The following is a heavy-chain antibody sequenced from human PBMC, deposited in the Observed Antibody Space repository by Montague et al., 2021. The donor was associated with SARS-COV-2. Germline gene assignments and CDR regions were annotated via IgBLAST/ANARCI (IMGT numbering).Heavy chain of an antibody. V-gene: IGHV4-59*08. CDR2: IYYSGST. CDR1: GGSISSYY. Sequence: SETLSLTCTVSGGSISSYYWSWIRQPPGKGLEWIGYIYYSGSTNYNPSLKSRVTISVDTSKNQFSLKLSSVTAADTAVYYCARQRRYQLPITIFGVVMAGALDYWGQGTMVTVSS. CDR3: ARQRRYQLPITIFGVVMAGALDY. J-gene: IGHJ3*01. D-gene: IGHD3-3*01.